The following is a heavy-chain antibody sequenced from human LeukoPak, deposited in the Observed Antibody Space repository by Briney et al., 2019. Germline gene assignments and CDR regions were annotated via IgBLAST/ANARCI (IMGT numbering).Heavy chain of an antibody. J-gene: IGHJ3*02. CDR3: ARQRPTSTVPGAFDI. D-gene: IGHD4-17*01. CDR1: GGSISSYY. V-gene: IGHV4-59*01. Sequence: SETLSLTCTVSGGSISSYYWSWIRQPPGKGLEWIGYIYYGGSTNYNPSLKSRVTISVDTSKNQFSLKLSSVTAADTAVYYCARQRPTSTVPGAFDIWGQGTMVTVSS. CDR2: IYYGGST.